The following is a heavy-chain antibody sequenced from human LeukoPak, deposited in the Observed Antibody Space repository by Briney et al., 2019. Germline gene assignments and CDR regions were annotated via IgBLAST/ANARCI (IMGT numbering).Heavy chain of an antibody. CDR1: GFSFSVYW. Sequence: PGGSLRLSCAASGFSFSVYWMHWVRQAPGKGLEWVSSISSSSSYIYYADSVKGRFTISRGNAKNSLYLQMNSLRAEDTAVYYCARDLGQYYDTSDNWFDPWGQGTLVTVSS. CDR3: ARDLGQYYDTSDNWFDP. J-gene: IGHJ5*02. D-gene: IGHD3-22*01. V-gene: IGHV3-21*01. CDR2: ISSSSSYI.